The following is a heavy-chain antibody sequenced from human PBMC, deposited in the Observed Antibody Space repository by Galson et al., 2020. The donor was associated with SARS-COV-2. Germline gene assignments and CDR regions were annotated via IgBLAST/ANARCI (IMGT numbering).Heavy chain of an antibody. CDR2: NSYEGSIK. J-gene: IGHJ4*02. V-gene: IGHV3-30*18. Sequence: GGSLRLSCVASGFTLRNYGMHWVRQAPGKGLEWVAFNSYEGSIKYYVESVKGRFTISRDNSKNTLFLQMNSLKADDTAVYYCAKGATDFDYWGQGTLVTVSS. D-gene: IGHD1-26*01. CDR1: GFTLRNYG. CDR3: AKGATDFDY.